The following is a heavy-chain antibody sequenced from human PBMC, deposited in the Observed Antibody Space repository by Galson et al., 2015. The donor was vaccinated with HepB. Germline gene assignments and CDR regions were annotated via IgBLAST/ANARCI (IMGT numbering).Heavy chain of an antibody. Sequence: SVKVSCKASGGSFSSSAITWVRQAPGQGLEWMGGIIPLAGTTDYAQNLHGRVTITADESTSAVYMEMTSLRSDDTAVYYCARDEGTYCSGGSCYPGWLDPWGQGTLVIVSS. CDR1: GGSFSSSA. D-gene: IGHD2-15*01. V-gene: IGHV1-69*13. CDR3: ARDEGTYCSGGSCYPGWLDP. J-gene: IGHJ5*02. CDR2: IIPLAGTT.